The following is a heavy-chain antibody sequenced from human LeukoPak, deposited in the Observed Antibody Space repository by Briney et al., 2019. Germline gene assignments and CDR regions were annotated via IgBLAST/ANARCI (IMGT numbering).Heavy chain of an antibody. J-gene: IGHJ3*02. CDR1: GFIFNDFW. D-gene: IGHD3-9*01. Sequence: GGSLRLSCTASGFIFNDFWMSWVRQAPGEGLEWVANIRQDGGAKNYVDSVKGRFTISRDNAKNSLYLQMNSLRAEDTAVYYCARDPNRLVFDAFDIWGQGTMVTVSS. CDR2: IRQDGGAK. CDR3: ARDPNRLVFDAFDI. V-gene: IGHV3-7*01.